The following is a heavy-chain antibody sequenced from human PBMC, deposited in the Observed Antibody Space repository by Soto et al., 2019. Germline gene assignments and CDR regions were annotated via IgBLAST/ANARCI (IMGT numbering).Heavy chain of an antibody. Sequence: GASVKISRTASGGTLYSYTITGVRQDHGQGLEWMGRIIPILGIANYAQKFQGRVTITADKSTSTAYMELSSLRSEDTAVYYCARVGPGLVRGVNDWFDPWGQGTLVTVSS. CDR2: IIPILGIA. V-gene: IGHV1-69*02. CDR3: ARVGPGLVRGVNDWFDP. CDR1: GGTLYSYT. D-gene: IGHD3-10*01. J-gene: IGHJ5*02.